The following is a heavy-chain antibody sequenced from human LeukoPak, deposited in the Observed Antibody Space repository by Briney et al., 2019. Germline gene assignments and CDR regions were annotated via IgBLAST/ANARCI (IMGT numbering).Heavy chain of an antibody. Sequence: GGSLRLSCAASGFTFSSYEINWVRQAPGKGLEWVSYISRDSSTIFYADSVKGRFTISGDNAKSSLYLQMNSLRDEDTAVYYCARAYGDYPDYWGQGTLVTVSS. CDR1: GFTFSSYE. CDR2: ISRDSSTI. D-gene: IGHD4-17*01. CDR3: ARAYGDYPDY. V-gene: IGHV3-48*02. J-gene: IGHJ4*02.